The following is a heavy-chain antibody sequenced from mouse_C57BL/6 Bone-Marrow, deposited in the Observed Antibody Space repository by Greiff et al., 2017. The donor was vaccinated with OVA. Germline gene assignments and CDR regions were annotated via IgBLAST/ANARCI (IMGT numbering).Heavy chain of an antibody. V-gene: IGHV5-4*01. CDR3: ARDPTDGSSPAWFAY. D-gene: IGHD1-1*01. J-gene: IGHJ3*01. CDR1: GFTFSSYA. Sequence: EVKVVESGGGLVKPGGSLKLSCAASGFTFSSYAMSWVRQTPEKRLEWVATISDGGSYTYYPDNVKGRFTISRDNAKNNLYLQMSHLKSEDTAMYYCARDPTDGSSPAWFAYWGQGTLVTVSA. CDR2: ISDGGSYT.